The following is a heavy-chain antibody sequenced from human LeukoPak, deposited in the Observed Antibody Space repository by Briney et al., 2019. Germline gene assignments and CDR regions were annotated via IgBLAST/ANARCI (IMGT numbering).Heavy chain of an antibody. D-gene: IGHD1-26*01. CDR2: ISGSGGTT. V-gene: IGHV3-23*01. CDR3: ARDVGPCDY. J-gene: IGHJ4*02. CDR1: GVTFTSYA. Sequence: GGSLRLSCAASGVTFTSYAMSWVRQAPGKGVEWVSTISGSGGTTYYADSVKGRFTISRDNSKNTLYLQMSSLRAEDTAIYSCARDVGPCDYWGQGTLVTVSS.